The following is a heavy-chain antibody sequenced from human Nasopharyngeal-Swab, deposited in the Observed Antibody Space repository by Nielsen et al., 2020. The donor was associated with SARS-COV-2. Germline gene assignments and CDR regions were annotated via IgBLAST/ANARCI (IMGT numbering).Heavy chain of an antibody. CDR2: IYHSGST. V-gene: IGHV4-4*02. CDR1: GGSISSSNS. D-gene: IGHD4-17*01. CDR3: ARDLIDGALAY. J-gene: IGHJ4*02. Sequence: SETLSLTFAVSGGSISSSNSCTLVRPPPEKGLGWSGEIYHSGSTNYNPSLKSRVTISVDKSKNQFSLKLSSVTAADTAVYYCARDLIDGALAYWGQGTLVTVSS.